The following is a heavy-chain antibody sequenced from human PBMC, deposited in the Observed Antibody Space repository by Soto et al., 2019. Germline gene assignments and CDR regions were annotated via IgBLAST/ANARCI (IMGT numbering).Heavy chain of an antibody. CDR3: ARDLLYSSRSTVRFDI. CDR2: INTYNGHT. D-gene: IGHD6-13*01. Sequence: QVQLVQSGTEVKKPGASAKVSCKASGYTFTNYGISWVRQAPGQGLEWLAWINTYNGHTNYAQKLQGRVTLTTDTSTSTAYMELRSLRPDDTAVYYCARDLLYSSRSTVRFDIWGQGTMVTVSS. V-gene: IGHV1-18*01. CDR1: GYTFTNYG. J-gene: IGHJ3*02.